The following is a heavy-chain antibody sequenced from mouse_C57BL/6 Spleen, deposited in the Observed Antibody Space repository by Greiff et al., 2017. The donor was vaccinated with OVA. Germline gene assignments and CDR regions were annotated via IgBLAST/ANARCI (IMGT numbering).Heavy chain of an antibody. CDR1: GFTFSSYG. V-gene: IGHV5-6*01. CDR3: ARGAGGGGY. J-gene: IGHJ2*01. CDR2: ISSGGSYT. D-gene: IGHD4-1*01. Sequence: DVQLVESGGDLVKPGGSLKLSCAASGFTFSSYGMSWVRQTPDKRLEWVATISSGGSYTYYPDSVKGRFTISRDNAKNTLYLQMSSLKSEDTAMYYCARGAGGGGYWGQGTTLTVSS.